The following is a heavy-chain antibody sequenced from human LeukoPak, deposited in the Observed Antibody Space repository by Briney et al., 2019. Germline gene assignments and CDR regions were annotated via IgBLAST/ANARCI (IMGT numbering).Heavy chain of an antibody. CDR3: AKDRAQGYYDSSGYYGEEYYFDY. D-gene: IGHD3-22*01. J-gene: IGHJ4*02. Sequence: PGGSLRLSCAASGFTFSSYAMSWVRQAPGKGLEWVPAISGSGGSTYYADSVKGRFTISRDNSKNTLYLQMNSLRAEDTAVYYCAKDRAQGYYDSSGYYGEEYYFDYWGQGTLVTVSS. V-gene: IGHV3-23*01. CDR2: ISGSGGST. CDR1: GFTFSSYA.